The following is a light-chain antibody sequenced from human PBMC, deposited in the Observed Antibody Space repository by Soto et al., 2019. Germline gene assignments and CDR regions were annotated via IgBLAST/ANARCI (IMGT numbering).Light chain of an antibody. CDR2: EDN. CDR1: SGSIASNY. J-gene: IGLJ3*02. Sequence: NFMLTQPHSVSESPGKTVTISCTRSSGSIASNYVQWYQQRPGSSPTTVIYEDNQRPSGVPDRFSGSIDSSSNSASLTISGLKTEDEADYYSQSYDSSTRVFGGGTKLTVL. CDR3: QSYDSSTRV. V-gene: IGLV6-57*01.